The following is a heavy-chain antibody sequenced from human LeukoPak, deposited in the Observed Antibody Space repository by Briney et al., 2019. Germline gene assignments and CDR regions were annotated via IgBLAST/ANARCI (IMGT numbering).Heavy chain of an antibody. D-gene: IGHD3-9*01. CDR1: GYTFTSYY. Sequence: ASVKVSCKASGYTFTSYYMHWVRQAPGQGLEWMGIINPSGGSTSYAQKFQGRVTMTRDMSTSTVYMELSSLRSEDTAVYYCARHRGGYFDWLLLEGFDYWGQGTLVTVSS. CDR2: INPSGGST. CDR3: ARHRGGYFDWLLLEGFDY. J-gene: IGHJ4*02. V-gene: IGHV1-46*01.